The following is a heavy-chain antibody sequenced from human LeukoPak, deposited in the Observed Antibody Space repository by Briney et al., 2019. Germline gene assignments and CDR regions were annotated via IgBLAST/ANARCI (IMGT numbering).Heavy chain of an antibody. D-gene: IGHD6-19*01. CDR1: GFTVSSNY. J-gene: IGHJ4*02. V-gene: IGHV3-53*01. Sequence: PGGSLRLSCAASGFTVSSNYMSWVRQAPGKGLEWISVIYSGGSTYYADSVKGRFTISRDNSKNTLYLQMNSLRAEDTAVYYCAKDAVAGPFDYWGQGTLVTVSS. CDR3: AKDAVAGPFDY. CDR2: IYSGGST.